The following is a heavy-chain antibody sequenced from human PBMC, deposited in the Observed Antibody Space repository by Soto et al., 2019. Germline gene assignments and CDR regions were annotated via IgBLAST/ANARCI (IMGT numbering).Heavy chain of an antibody. D-gene: IGHD1-26*01. J-gene: IGHJ6*01. Sequence: QVQLVQSGAELKKPGSSVKVSCQASGGSFDNYGTNWVRQAPGQGLEWMGRIIPVPGTAEHAERFKGRGTITAYESPSASYRELLSLTSEDPAVYFCARDGQGESTGLDVWSQVTTVTVSS. V-gene: IGHV1-69*11. CDR1: GGSFDNYG. CDR2: IIPVPGTA. CDR3: ARDGQGESTGLDV.